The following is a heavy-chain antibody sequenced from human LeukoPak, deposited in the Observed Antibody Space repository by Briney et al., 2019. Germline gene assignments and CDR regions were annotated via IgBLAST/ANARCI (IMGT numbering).Heavy chain of an antibody. Sequence: SETLSLTCAVSGYSISSGYYWGWIRQPPGKGLEWIGSIYHSGSTYYDPSLKSRVTISVDTSKNQFSLKLSSVTAADTAVYYCARLYSGVTRPFDYWGQGTLVTVSS. CDR2: IYHSGST. CDR1: GYSISSGYY. V-gene: IGHV4-38-2*01. CDR3: ARLYSGVTRPFDY. D-gene: IGHD4-23*01. J-gene: IGHJ4*02.